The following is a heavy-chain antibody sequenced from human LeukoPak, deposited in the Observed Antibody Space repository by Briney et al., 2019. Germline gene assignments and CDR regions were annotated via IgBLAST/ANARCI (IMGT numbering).Heavy chain of an antibody. CDR2: IYHSGST. J-gene: IGHJ5*02. D-gene: IGHD5-12*01. Sequence: SQTLSLTCAVSGGSISSGGYSWSWIRQPPGKGLEWIGYIYHSGSTYYNPSLKSRVTISVDRSKNQFALKLSSVTPEDTAVYYCAGGTYSGYDSWGQGTLVTVSS. CDR1: GGSISSGGYS. V-gene: IGHV4-30-2*01. CDR3: AGGTYSGYDS.